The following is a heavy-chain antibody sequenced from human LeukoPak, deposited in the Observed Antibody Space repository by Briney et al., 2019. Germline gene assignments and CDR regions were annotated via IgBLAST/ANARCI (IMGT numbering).Heavy chain of an antibody. CDR2: GYGGVSI. J-gene: IGHJ6*03. CDR1: GFTVSSNY. CDR3: VKSWGWTRPYYNYMQV. Sequence: GGSLRLSCAASGFTVSSNYMSWVRQVPGKGLEWVAIIGYGGVSIYYADSVKGRFTISRDDSNNTLSLQMNNLRAEDTSIYYCVKSWGWTRPYYNYMQVWGKGTTVTVSS. D-gene: IGHD3/OR15-3a*01. V-gene: IGHV3-53*01.